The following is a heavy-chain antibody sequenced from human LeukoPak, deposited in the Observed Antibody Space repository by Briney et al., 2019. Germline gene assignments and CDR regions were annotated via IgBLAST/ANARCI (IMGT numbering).Heavy chain of an antibody. CDR2: INAGNGNT. V-gene: IGHV1-3*01. Sequence: ASVKVSCKASGYTFTSYAMHWVRQAPGQRLELIGWINAGNGNTKYSQKFQVRVTITRDTSADTAYMELSSLRSEDTAVYYCARGGPRRGAYFDYWGQGTLVTVSS. CDR1: GYTFTSYA. J-gene: IGHJ4*02. CDR3: ARGGPRRGAYFDY.